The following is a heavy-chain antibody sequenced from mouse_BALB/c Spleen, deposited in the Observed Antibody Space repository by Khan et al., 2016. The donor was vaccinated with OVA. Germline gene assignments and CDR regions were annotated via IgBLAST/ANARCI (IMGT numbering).Heavy chain of an antibody. CDR2: MIYSGYT. CDR3: SRSTNSYAFAY. CDR1: GDSITSGY. Sequence: EVELQESGPSLVQPSQTLSLTCYVTGDSITSGYWSWIRKFPGNKLEYMGYMIYSGYTYYNPSLKSRISITRHTSTHQSYPKLHSVTTEDTATYYCSRSTNSYAFAYWGQGTLVTVSA. D-gene: IGHD1-1*01. J-gene: IGHJ3*01. V-gene: IGHV3-8*02.